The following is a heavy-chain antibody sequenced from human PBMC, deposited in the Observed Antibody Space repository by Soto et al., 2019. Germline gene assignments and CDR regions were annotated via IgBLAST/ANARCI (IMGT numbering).Heavy chain of an antibody. V-gene: IGHV3-23*01. Sequence: PGGSLRLSCAASGFTFSSYAMSWVRQAPGKGLEWVSAISGSGGSTYYADSVKGRFTISRDNSKNTLYLQMNSLRAEDTAVYYCAKVSPETGTMRNYYFDYWGQGTLVTVSS. CDR2: ISGSGGST. CDR1: GFTFSSYA. J-gene: IGHJ4*02. CDR3: AKVSPETGTMRNYYFDY. D-gene: IGHD1-7*01.